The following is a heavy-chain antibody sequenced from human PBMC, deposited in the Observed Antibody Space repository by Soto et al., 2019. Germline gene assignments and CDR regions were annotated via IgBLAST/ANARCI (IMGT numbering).Heavy chain of an antibody. D-gene: IGHD6-19*01. Sequence: SETLSLTCTVSGGSISSYYWSWIRQPPGKGLEWIGYIYYSGSTNYNPSLKSRVTISVDTSKNQFSLKLSSVTAADTAVYYCARKGWYDYFDYWGQGTLVTFSS. V-gene: IGHV4-59*01. CDR3: ARKGWYDYFDY. CDR1: GGSISSYY. CDR2: IYYSGST. J-gene: IGHJ4*02.